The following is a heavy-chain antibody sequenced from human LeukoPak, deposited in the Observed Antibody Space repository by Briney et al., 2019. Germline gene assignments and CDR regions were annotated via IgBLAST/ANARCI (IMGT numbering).Heavy chain of an antibody. D-gene: IGHD3-9*01. Sequence: PSQTLSLTCTVSGGSISSGSYYWSWIRQPAGKGLEWIGRIYTSGSTNYNPSLKSRVTISVDTSKNQFSLKLSSVTAADTAVYYCARDRRLGRRTSLFDYWGQGTLVTVSS. CDR1: GGSISSGSYY. V-gene: IGHV4-61*02. CDR2: IYTSGST. CDR3: ARDRRLGRRTSLFDY. J-gene: IGHJ4*02.